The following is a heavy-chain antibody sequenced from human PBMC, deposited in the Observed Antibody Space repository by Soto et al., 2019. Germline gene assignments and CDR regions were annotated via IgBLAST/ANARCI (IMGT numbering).Heavy chain of an antibody. CDR2: IIPIFGTA. CDR3: ARDKNFAIHYYGSGSPTNGAFDF. Sequence: GASVKVSCKASGGTFSSYAISWVRQAPGQGLEWMGGIIPIFGTANYAQKFQGRVTITADESTSTAYMELSSLRSEDTAVYYCARDKNFAIHYYGSGSPTNGAFDFWGQGTLVTVSS. CDR1: GGTFSSYA. D-gene: IGHD3-10*01. V-gene: IGHV1-69*13. J-gene: IGHJ4*02.